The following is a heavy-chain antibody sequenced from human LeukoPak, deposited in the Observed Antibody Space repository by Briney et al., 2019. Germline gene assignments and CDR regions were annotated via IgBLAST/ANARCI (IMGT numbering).Heavy chain of an antibody. CDR1: GGTFTIYA. D-gene: IGHD2-15*01. V-gene: IGHV1-69*01. J-gene: IGHJ4*02. CDR3: ARTYIAESGGYSGFDY. CDR2: IIPIFGTA. Sequence: SVTVSFTASGGTFTIYAISWVRQAPGQGLEWVGGIIPIFGTANYAQKFQGRVTITADESTSTAYMELRSLRSDDTAVYYCARTYIAESGGYSGFDYWGQGTLVTVSS.